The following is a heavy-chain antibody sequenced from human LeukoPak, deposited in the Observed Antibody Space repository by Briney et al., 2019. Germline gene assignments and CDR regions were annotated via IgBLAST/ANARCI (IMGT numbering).Heavy chain of an antibody. V-gene: IGHV4-34*01. CDR1: GGSFSGYY. J-gene: IGHJ4*02. D-gene: IGHD2-21*01. CDR2: INHSGST. CDR3: ARHSVVAIPYYFDY. Sequence: PSETLSLTCAVYGGSFSGYYWSWIRQPPGKGLEWIGEINHSGSTNYNPSLKSRVTISVDTSKNQFSLRLTSVTAADTAVYYCARHSVVAIPYYFDYWGQGTLVTVSS.